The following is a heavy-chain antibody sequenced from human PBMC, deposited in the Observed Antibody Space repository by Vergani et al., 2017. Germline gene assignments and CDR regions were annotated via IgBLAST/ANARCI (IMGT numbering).Heavy chain of an antibody. CDR3: AKGPWDYGSGSYYSYYFDY. CDR1: GFTFSSYA. J-gene: IGHJ4*02. D-gene: IGHD3-10*01. V-gene: IGHV3-23*01. Sequence: EVQLLESGGGLVQPGGSMRLSCAASGFTFSSYAMSWVRQAPGKGLEWVSAISGSGGSTYYADSVEGRFTISRDNSKNTLYLQLNSLGAEDTAVYYCAKGPWDYGSGSYYSYYFDYWGQGTLVTVSS. CDR2: ISGSGGST.